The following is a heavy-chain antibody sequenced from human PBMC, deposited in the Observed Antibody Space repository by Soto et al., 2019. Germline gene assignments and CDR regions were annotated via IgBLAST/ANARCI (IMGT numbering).Heavy chain of an antibody. J-gene: IGHJ3*02. CDR3: ARGWAEGSGSPDGSDI. CDR1: SGPISSNNW. D-gene: IGHD3-10*01. CDR2: IFHSGST. Sequence: QVQLQESGPGLVKPSGTLSLTCAVSSGPISSNNWWSWVRQPPGKGLEWIGEIFHSGSTNYNPSLKSRVSISVDKSKNQFSLKLRSVTAADTAVYYCARGWAEGSGSPDGSDIWGQGTMVTVSS. V-gene: IGHV4-4*02.